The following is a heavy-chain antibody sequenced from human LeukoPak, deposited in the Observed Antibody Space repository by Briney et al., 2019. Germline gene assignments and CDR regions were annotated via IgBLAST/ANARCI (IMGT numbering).Heavy chain of an antibody. D-gene: IGHD1-26*01. CDR3: ARDRSASYRFDY. CDR1: GDSISGYY. Sequence: SETLSLTCSVSGDSISGYYWSWIRQPAGKGLEWIGRIYTSGSTNYNPPLKSRVTMSVDTSKNQFSLNLTSATAADTAVYYCARDRSASYRFDYWGQGTLVSVSS. V-gene: IGHV4-4*07. J-gene: IGHJ4*02. CDR2: IYTSGST.